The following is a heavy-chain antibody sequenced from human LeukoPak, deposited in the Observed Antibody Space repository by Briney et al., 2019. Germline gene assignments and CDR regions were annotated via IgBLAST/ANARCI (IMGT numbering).Heavy chain of an antibody. D-gene: IGHD6-19*01. J-gene: IGHJ6*03. CDR1: GFSVSTYS. V-gene: IGHV3-21*06. CDR3: ARRLAVAPPDEDYYYYYMDV. Sequence: GGSLRLSCSGSGFSVSTYSMTWVRQAPGKGLEWVSSISKTTSYIYYADSVRGRFTISRDNAKNSVYLQMNSLRAEDTAVYFCARRLAVAPPDEDYYYYYMDVWGKGTTVTVSS. CDR2: ISKTTSYI.